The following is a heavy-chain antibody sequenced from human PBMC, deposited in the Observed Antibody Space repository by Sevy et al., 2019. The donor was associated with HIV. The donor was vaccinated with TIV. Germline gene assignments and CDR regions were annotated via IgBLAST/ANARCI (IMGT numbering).Heavy chain of an antibody. CDR1: GFTFSTYS. V-gene: IGHV3-23*01. CDR2: ISDTGTST. Sequence: GGSLRLSCAASGFTFSTYSMTWVRQAPRKGLEWVSAISDTGTSTYYTDSVEGRFTISRDNSKSTLFLHMNSLRAEDTALYYCATFAGDFPQFEFWGLGTLVTVSS. D-gene: IGHD7-27*01. CDR3: ATFAGDFPQFEF. J-gene: IGHJ4*02.